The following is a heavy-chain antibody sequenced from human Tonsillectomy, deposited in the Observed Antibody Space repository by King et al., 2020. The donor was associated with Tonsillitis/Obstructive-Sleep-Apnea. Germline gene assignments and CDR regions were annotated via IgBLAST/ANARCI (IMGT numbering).Heavy chain of an antibody. D-gene: IGHD6-25*01. CDR1: GFTFSWYW. CDR2: INHDGTED. CDR3: ARDRVRDSGAWGLIDS. V-gene: IGHV3-7*03. Sequence: VQLVESGGGLVQPGGSLRLSCAASGFTFSWYWMSWVRQAPGEGLEWVANINHDGTEDYYVDSVRGRFTVSRNNAQKLVYLQMNSLRVDDTAVYFCARDRVRDSGAWGLIDSWGQGTLVTVSS. J-gene: IGHJ4*02.